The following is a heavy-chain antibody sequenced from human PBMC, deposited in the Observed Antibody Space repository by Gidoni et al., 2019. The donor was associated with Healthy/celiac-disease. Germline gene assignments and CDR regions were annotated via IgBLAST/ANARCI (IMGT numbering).Heavy chain of an antibody. CDR3: ARDKTPDSSNYMFGLGY. CDR1: GFTFSSYW. D-gene: IGHD4-4*01. J-gene: IGHJ4*02. CDR2: INSDGSST. Sequence: EVQLVESGGGLVQPGGSLRLSCAASGFTFSSYWMHWVRQAPGKGLVWVSRINSDGSSTSYADSVKGRFTISRDNAKNTLYLQMNSLRAEDTAVYYCARDKTPDSSNYMFGLGYWGQGTLVTVSS. V-gene: IGHV3-74*01.